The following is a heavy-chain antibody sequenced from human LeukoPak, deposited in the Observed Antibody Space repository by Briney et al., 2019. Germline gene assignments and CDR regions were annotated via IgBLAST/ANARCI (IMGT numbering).Heavy chain of an antibody. D-gene: IGHD4-17*01. CDR1: GSIITSYW. CDR3: ARLYGDYGYYGMDV. Sequence: GASLQISCKGSGSIITSYWIGWGRPLPGKVLEWMGIIYPGDSDTRYSPSFQGQVTISADKSISTAYLQWSSLKASDTAMYYCARLYGDYGYYGMDVWGKGTTVTVSS. J-gene: IGHJ6*04. V-gene: IGHV5-51*01. CDR2: IYPGDSDT.